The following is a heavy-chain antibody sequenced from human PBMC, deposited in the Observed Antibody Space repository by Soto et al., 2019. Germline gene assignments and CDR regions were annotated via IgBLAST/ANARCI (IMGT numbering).Heavy chain of an antibody. CDR2: INHSGST. CDR3: ARDYYGSGSYYVYYYYGMDV. D-gene: IGHD3-10*01. V-gene: IGHV4-34*01. Sequence: SETLSLTCTVSGGSISSYYWSWIRQPPGKGLEWIGEINHSGSTNYNPSLKSRVTISVDTSKNQFSLKLSSVTAADTAVYYCARDYYGSGSYYVYYYYGMDVWGQGTTVTVSS. CDR1: GGSISSYY. J-gene: IGHJ6*02.